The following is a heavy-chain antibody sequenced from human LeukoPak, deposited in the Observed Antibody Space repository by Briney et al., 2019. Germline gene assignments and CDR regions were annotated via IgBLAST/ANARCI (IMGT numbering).Heavy chain of an antibody. Sequence: GGSLRLSCAASGFTFSSYATSWVRQAPGKGLEWVSAISGSGGSTYYADSVKGRFTISRDNSKNTLYLQMNSLRAEDTAVYYCAKLTVPYCTNGVCSHFDYWGQGTLVTVSS. CDR2: ISGSGGST. CDR1: GFTFSSYA. D-gene: IGHD2-8*01. CDR3: AKLTVPYCTNGVCSHFDY. V-gene: IGHV3-23*01. J-gene: IGHJ4*02.